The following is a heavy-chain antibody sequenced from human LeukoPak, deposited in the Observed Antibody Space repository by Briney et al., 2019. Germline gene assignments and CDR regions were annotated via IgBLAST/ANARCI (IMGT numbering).Heavy chain of an antibody. D-gene: IGHD5-24*01. CDR1: GFTFSSYA. CDR2: ISYDGSNK. V-gene: IGHV3-30*01. Sequence: HPGGSLRLSWAASGFTFSSYAMHWVRQAPGKGLEWVAVISYDGSNKYYADSVKGRLTISRDNSKNTLYLQMNSLRAEDTAVYYCAREGKVRDGYNMAFDYWGQGTLVTVSS. CDR3: AREGKVRDGYNMAFDY. J-gene: IGHJ4*02.